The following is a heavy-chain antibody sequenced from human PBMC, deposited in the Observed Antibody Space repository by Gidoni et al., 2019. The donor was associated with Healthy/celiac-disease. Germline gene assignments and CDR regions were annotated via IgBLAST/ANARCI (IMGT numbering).Heavy chain of an antibody. CDR1: GFTFSIYG. D-gene: IGHD3-22*01. CDR2: IGYDGRNK. Sequence: QVQLVESGGGVVQPGRSLRLSCAASGFTFSIYGIPWVRQAPGKGLGWVEVIGYDGRNKYYADSVKGRFTISRDNSKNTRYLQMNSLRAEDTAVYYCARKAAPDIPTEDYYDSSGLGGDAFDIWGQGTMVTVSS. CDR3: ARKAAPDIPTEDYYDSSGLGGDAFDI. J-gene: IGHJ3*02. V-gene: IGHV3-33*01.